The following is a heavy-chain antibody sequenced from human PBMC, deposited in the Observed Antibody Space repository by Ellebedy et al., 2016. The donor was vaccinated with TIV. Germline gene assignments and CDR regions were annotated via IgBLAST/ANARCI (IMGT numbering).Heavy chain of an antibody. CDR1: GGSISSYY. J-gene: IGHJ5*02. Sequence: MPSETLSLTCTVSGGSISSYYWSWIRQPPGKGLEWIGYIYYSGSTNYNPSLKSRVTISVDTSKNQFSLKLSSVTAADTAVYYCARVGTMVRGVIGFDPWGQGTLVTVSS. CDR2: IYYSGST. V-gene: IGHV4-59*01. CDR3: ARVGTMVRGVIGFDP. D-gene: IGHD3-10*01.